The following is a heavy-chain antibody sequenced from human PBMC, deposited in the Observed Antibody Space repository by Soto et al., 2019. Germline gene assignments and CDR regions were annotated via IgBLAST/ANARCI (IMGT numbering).Heavy chain of an antibody. CDR2: IYYSGST. CDR3: ARAKGLVTVTTSWFDP. V-gene: IGHV4-30-4*01. CDR1: GGSINSGDYY. J-gene: IGHJ5*02. D-gene: IGHD4-17*01. Sequence: QVQLQESGPGLVKPSQTLSLTCTVSGGSINSGDYYWSWIRQPPGKGLEWIGYIYYSGSTYYNPYLKSRVSISADTSKNQFSLKLSSVTAADTAGYYCARAKGLVTVTTSWFDPWGQGTLVTVSS.